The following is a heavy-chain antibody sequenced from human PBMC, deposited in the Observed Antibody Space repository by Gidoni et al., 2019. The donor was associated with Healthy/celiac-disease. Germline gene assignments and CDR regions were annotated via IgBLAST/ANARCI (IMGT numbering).Heavy chain of an antibody. CDR3: ARVAAGDTSPEGDYYYGMDD. D-gene: IGHD5-18*01. CDR2: INPNSGGT. CDR1: GYTFTGYS. Sequence: HVQLVPSGAEVHKPGASVKVSCKASGYTFTGYSIHWVRQAPGQGLEWRGWINPNSGGTKDEQKFQGWVTMTRDTSISTTYMELSRLRSDDTAVYYCARVAAGDTSPEGDYYYGMDDWGQGTTVTVSS. J-gene: IGHJ6*02. V-gene: IGHV1-2*04.